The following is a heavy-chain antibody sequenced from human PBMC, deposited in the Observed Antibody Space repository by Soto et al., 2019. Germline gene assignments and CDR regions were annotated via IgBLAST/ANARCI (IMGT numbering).Heavy chain of an antibody. J-gene: IGHJ4*02. V-gene: IGHV3-30*04. CDR1: GFTFKNYA. CDR2: TSSDGSNK. Sequence: QVHLVESGGGVVQPGGSLRLSCAASGFTFKNYAMHWVRQAPGKGLEWVAVTSSDGSNKNHADSVKGRFTISRDNSDDTLYLQMNSLRAGDTAVYYCAKEGREDSSSPIWGRRHFDFWGQGNLVTVSS. D-gene: IGHD3-16*01. CDR3: AKEGREDSSSPIWGRRHFDF.